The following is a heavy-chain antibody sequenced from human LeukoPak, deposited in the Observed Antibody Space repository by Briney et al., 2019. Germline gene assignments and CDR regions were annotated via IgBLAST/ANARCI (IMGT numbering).Heavy chain of an antibody. CDR2: ISSSGSTI. CDR1: GFTFSSNE. D-gene: IGHD6-13*01. J-gene: IGHJ4*02. V-gene: IGHV3-48*03. Sequence: GGSLRLSCAASGFTFSSNEMNWVRQAPGKGLEWVSYISSSGSTIYYADSVKGRFTISRDNAKNSLYLQMNSLRAEDTAVYYCATVSPLYSTKMFDYWGQGTLVTVSS. CDR3: ATVSPLYSTKMFDY.